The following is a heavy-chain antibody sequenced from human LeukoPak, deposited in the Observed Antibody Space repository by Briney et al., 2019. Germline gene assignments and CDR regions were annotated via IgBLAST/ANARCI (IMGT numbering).Heavy chain of an antibody. V-gene: IGHV3-23*01. D-gene: IGHD6-19*01. CDR1: GLSFINYA. CDR2: INSGSAGST. CDR3: AKLGVAVAGTPFDY. J-gene: IGHJ4*02. Sequence: AGGSLRLSCVASGLSFINYAMTWVRQAPGKGLEWVSTINSGSAGSTSYADPVRGRFTISRDNSKNTLYLQMNSLRAEDTAVYYCAKLGVAVAGTPFDYWGQGTLVTVSS.